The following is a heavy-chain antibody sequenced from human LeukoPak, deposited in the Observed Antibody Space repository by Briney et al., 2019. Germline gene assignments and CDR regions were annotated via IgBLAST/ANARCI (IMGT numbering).Heavy chain of an antibody. J-gene: IGHJ4*02. CDR1: GFTFSSYG. CDR2: ISYDGSNK. V-gene: IGHV3-30*03. CDR3: ASDSVEASNYFDY. D-gene: IGHD4-23*01. Sequence: GGSLRLSCAASGFTFSSYGMHWVRQAPGKGLEWVAAISYDGSNKYYADSVKGRFTISRDNSKNTLYLQMNSLRAEDTAVYYCASDSVEASNYFDYWGQGTLVTVSA.